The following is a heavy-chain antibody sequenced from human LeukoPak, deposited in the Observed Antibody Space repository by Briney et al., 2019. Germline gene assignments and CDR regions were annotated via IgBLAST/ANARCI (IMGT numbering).Heavy chain of an antibody. V-gene: IGHV4-34*01. CDR3: ERGSERDDSSSQRHWFDP. D-gene: IGHD3-22*01. J-gene: IGHJ5*02. CDR1: GGSFSDYY. CDR2: IHHSGST. Sequence: LETLSLTCAVYGGSFSDYYWSWIRQPPGQGLEWIGEIHHSGSTNYNPSLKSRVTISVDTSKNQFSLKLSSVTAADTAVYFCERGSERDDSSSQRHWFDPWGQGTLVTVSS.